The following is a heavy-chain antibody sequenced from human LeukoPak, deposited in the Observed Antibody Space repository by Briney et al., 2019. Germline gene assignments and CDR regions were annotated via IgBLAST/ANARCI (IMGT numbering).Heavy chain of an antibody. CDR1: GFTFSSYE. Sequence: PGGSLRLSCAASGFTFSSYEMNWVRQAPGKGLEWVSYISSSGSTIYYADSVKGRFTISRDNSKNTLYLQMNSLRAEDTAVYYCAKSQGGRWLLYQAPALDYWGQGTLVTVSS. J-gene: IGHJ4*02. D-gene: IGHD2-2*02. CDR2: ISSSGSTI. V-gene: IGHV3-48*03. CDR3: AKSQGGRWLLYQAPALDY.